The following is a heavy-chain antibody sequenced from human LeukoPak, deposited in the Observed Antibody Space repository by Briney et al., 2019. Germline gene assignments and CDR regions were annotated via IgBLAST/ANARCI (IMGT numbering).Heavy chain of an antibody. D-gene: IGHD6-13*01. V-gene: IGHV3-33*06. Sequence: PGGSLRLSCAASGFTFSSYEMNWVRQAPGKGLEWVAVIWYDGSNKYYADSVKGRFTISRDNSKNTLYLQMNSLRAEDTAVYYCAKAPPGYSSSWYYFDYWGQGTLVTVSS. CDR2: IWYDGSNK. J-gene: IGHJ4*02. CDR3: AKAPPGYSSSWYYFDY. CDR1: GFTFSSYE.